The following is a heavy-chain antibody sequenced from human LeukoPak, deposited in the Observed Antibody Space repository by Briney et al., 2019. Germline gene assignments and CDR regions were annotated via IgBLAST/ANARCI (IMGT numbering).Heavy chain of an antibody. J-gene: IGHJ6*02. D-gene: IGHD2-2*01. V-gene: IGHV3-23*01. CDR2: ITGSGEST. CDR1: GFSFSSNG. CDR3: ARAKVRNGMDV. Sequence: GGSLRLSCAASGFSFSSNGMSWVRQGPGRGLQWVSAITGSGESTFYADSVKGRFTISRDNSKNTLYLQMNSLRAEDTAVYYCARAKVRNGMDVWGQGTTVTVSS.